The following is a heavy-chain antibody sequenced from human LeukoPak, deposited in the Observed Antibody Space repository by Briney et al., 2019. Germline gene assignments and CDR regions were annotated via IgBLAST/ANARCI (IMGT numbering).Heavy chain of an antibody. CDR2: INPNSGGT. V-gene: IGHV1-2*02. J-gene: IGHJ5*02. D-gene: IGHD3-10*01. Sequence: ASVKVSCKASGYTFTGDYMHWVRQAPGQGLEWMGWINPNSGGTNYAQKFQGRVTMTRDTSISTAYMELSRLRSDDTAVYYCASLYSGSHGWFDTSGQRTLVTVSS. CDR3: ASLYSGSHGWFDT. CDR1: GYTFTGDY.